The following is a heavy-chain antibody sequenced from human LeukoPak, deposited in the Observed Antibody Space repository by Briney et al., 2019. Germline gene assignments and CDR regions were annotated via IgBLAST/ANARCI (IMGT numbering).Heavy chain of an antibody. CDR1: GGSISSSSYY. V-gene: IGHV4-39*07. D-gene: IGHD3-9*01. CDR3: ARESSRFLTIFNYYYMDV. CDR2: IYYSGST. Sequence: PSETLSLTCTVSGGSISSSSYYWGWIRQPPGKGLEWIGSIYYSGSTNYNPSLKSRVTMSVDTSKNQFSLKLSSVTAADTAVYYCARESSRFLTIFNYYYMDVWGKGTTVTISS. J-gene: IGHJ6*03.